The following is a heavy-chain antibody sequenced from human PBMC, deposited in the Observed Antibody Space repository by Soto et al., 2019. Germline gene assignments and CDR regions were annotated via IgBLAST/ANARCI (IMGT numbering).Heavy chain of an antibody. CDR1: GGTFSSYA. CDR3: AREGEYCSSTSCYSGDDAFDI. V-gene: IGHV1-69*13. Sequence: SVKVSCKASGGTFSSYAISWVRQAPGQGLEWMGGIIPIFGTANYAQKFQGRVTITADESTSTAYMELSSLRSEDTAVYYCAREGEYCSSTSCYSGDDAFDIWGQGTMVIVSS. CDR2: IIPIFGTA. D-gene: IGHD2-2*01. J-gene: IGHJ3*02.